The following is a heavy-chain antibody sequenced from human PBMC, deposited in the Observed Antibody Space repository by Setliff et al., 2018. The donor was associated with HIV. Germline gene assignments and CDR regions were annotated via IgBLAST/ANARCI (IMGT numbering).Heavy chain of an antibody. D-gene: IGHD4-17*01. CDR2: ISGRDGRT. Sequence: GGSLRLSCAAFGFTFSSYGMSWVRQAPGKGLEWVSTISGRDGRTYYADSVKGRFTISRDSSKNTLYLRMNSLRAEDTAVYYCAKVFAYGIDGFDIWGQGTLVTVSS. V-gene: IGHV3-23*01. CDR3: AKVFAYGIDGFDI. CDR1: GFTFSSYG. J-gene: IGHJ3*02.